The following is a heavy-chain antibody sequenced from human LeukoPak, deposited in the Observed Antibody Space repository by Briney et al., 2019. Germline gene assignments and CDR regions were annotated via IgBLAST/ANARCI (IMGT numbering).Heavy chain of an antibody. CDR2: IYYSGGT. J-gene: IGHJ5*02. CDR1: GGSISSYY. D-gene: IGHD3-3*01. Sequence: SETLSLTCTVSGGSISSYYWSWIRQPPGKGLEWIGYIYYSGGTYYNPSLKSRVTISVDTSKNQFSLKLSSVTAADTAVYYCARDQVGYYDSINWFDPWGQGTLVTVSS. CDR3: ARDQVGYYDSINWFDP. V-gene: IGHV4-59*12.